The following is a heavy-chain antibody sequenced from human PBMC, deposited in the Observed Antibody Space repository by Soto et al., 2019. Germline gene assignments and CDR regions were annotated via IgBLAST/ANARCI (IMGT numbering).Heavy chain of an antibody. Sequence: ASVKVSCKASGYTFSGYYRHGLRQAPGQGLEWMGWTNPNSGGTNYAQKFQGRVTVTRDTPTSTAYMEMSRLTSEDTAVYYCARSVNEGYCTITGCYTRPLYGMDVWGQGTTVTVSS. CDR1: GYTFSGYY. D-gene: IGHD2-2*02. V-gene: IGHV1-2*02. CDR2: TNPNSGGT. CDR3: ARSVNEGYCTITGCYTRPLYGMDV. J-gene: IGHJ6*02.